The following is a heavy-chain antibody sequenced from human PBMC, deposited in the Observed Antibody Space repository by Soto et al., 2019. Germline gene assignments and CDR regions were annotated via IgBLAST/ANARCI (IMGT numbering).Heavy chain of an antibody. CDR2: IWSDGSYK. CDR1: GFTFSNYD. CDR3: ARRITGTYNWFDS. J-gene: IGHJ5*01. V-gene: IGHV3-33*01. D-gene: IGHD1-20*01. Sequence: PGGSLRLSCAASGFTFSNYDIHWVRQAPGKGLEWVAVIWSDGSYKYYADSVKGRFTISRDNSKNTLYLQMNSLRAEDTAVYYCARRITGTYNWFDSWGQGTLVTVSS.